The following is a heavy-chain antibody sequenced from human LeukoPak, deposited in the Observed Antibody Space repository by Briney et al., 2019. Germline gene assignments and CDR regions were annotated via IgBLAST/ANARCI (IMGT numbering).Heavy chain of an antibody. CDR3: AKELRYSSSWYPIGYYFDY. J-gene: IGHJ4*02. CDR1: GFTFSSYW. D-gene: IGHD6-13*01. V-gene: IGHV3-7*03. Sequence: GGSLRLSCAASGFTFSSYWMSWVRQAPGKGLEWVANIKKDGSEKYYVDSVKGRFTISRDNAKKSLYLQMNSLRAEDTAVYYCAKELRYSSSWYPIGYYFDYWGQGTLVTVSS. CDR2: IKKDGSEK.